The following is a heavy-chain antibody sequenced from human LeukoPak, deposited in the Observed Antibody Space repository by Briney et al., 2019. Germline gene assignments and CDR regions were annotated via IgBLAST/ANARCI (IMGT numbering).Heavy chain of an antibody. J-gene: IGHJ4*02. V-gene: IGHV3-74*01. CDR2: ISSDGSST. D-gene: IGHD3-3*01. CDR3: ARGGDFWSDYSLYYFDY. CDR1: GFTFSSYW. Sequence: GGSLRLSCAASGFTFSSYWMHWVRQAPGKGLVWVSRISSDGSSTSYADSVKGRFTISRDNAKNTLYLQMNSLRAEDTAVYYCARGGDFWSDYSLYYFDYWGQGTLATVSS.